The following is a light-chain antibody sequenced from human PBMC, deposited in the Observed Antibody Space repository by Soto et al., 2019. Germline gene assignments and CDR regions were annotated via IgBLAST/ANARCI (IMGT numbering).Light chain of an antibody. CDR2: GAS. CDR1: QDITNY. J-gene: IGKJ5*01. CDR3: QQYDSVLT. V-gene: IGKV1-33*01. Sequence: DIQMTQSPSSLSASVGDRVTITCQASQDITNYLNWYQQKPGKAPNLLIYGASNLETGVPSRFSGSGSGTDFTFTITRLQAGDIGTYFGQQYDSVLTFGQGTRLEI.